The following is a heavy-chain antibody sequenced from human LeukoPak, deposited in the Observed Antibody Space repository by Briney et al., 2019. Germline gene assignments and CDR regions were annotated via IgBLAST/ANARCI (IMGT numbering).Heavy chain of an antibody. CDR3: ARVGSMYFDILTGSPDWFDP. CDR1: GYTFTGSY. D-gene: IGHD3-9*01. Sequence: ASVKVSCKASGYTFTGSYMHWVRQAPGQGLEWMGWINPNSGGTNYALKFQGRVTMTRDTSITTAYMELRRLRSDDTAVYYCARVGSMYFDILTGSPDWFDPWGQGTLVTVSS. J-gene: IGHJ5*02. V-gene: IGHV1-2*02. CDR2: INPNSGGT.